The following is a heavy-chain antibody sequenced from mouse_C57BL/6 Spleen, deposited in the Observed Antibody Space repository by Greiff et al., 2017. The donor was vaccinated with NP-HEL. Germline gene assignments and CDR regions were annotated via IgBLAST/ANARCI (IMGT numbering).Heavy chain of an antibody. Sequence: DVKLVESGGGLVKPGGSLKLSCAASGFTFSDYGMHWVRQAPEKGLEWVAYISSGSSTIYYADTVKGRFTISRDNAKNTLFLQMTSLRSEDTAMYYCARPGTPYAMDYWGQGTSVTVSS. CDR2: ISSGSSTI. J-gene: IGHJ4*01. CDR3: ARPGTPYAMDY. D-gene: IGHD2-14*01. CDR1: GFTFSDYG. V-gene: IGHV5-17*01.